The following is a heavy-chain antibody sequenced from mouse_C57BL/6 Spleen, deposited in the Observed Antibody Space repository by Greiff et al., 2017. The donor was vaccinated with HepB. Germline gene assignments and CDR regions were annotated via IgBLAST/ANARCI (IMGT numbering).Heavy chain of an antibody. D-gene: IGHD2-1*01. CDR3: ARQGNSLYFDY. CDR1: GFTFSSYG. Sequence: DVKLVESGGDLVKPGGSLKLSCAASGFTFSSYGMSWVRQTPDKRLEWVATISSGGSYTYYPDSVKGRFTISRDNAKNTLYLQMSSLKSEDTAMYYCARQGNSLYFDYWGQGTTLTVSS. V-gene: IGHV5-6*02. CDR2: ISSGGSYT. J-gene: IGHJ2*01.